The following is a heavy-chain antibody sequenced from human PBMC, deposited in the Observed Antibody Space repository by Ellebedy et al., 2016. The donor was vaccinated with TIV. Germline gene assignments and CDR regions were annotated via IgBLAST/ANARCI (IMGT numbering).Heavy chain of an antibody. CDR2: ISSSTI. V-gene: IGHV3-48*01. CDR1: GFTFSTYS. CDR3: ARDENDRVRSYYDY. Sequence: PGGSLRLSCAASGFTFSTYSMNWVRQAPGKGLEWVSYISSSTIHYVDSVKGRFTISRDNAKNSLYLQMNSLRAEDTAVYSCARDENDRVRSYYDYWGQGSQATVSS. D-gene: IGHD1-1*01. J-gene: IGHJ4*02.